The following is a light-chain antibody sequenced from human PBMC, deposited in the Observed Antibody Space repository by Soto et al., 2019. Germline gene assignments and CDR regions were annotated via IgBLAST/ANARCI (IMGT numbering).Light chain of an antibody. Sequence: QSALTQPASVSGSPGQSITISCTGTSSDVGGYNYVSWYQHHPGKAPKLMIYDVSNRPSGVSNRFSGSKSGNTASLTISGXQPEDEADYYCSSYTTSNTXQIVFGTGTK. CDR2: DVS. CDR1: SSDVGGYNY. CDR3: SSYTTSNTXQIV. J-gene: IGLJ1*01. V-gene: IGLV2-14*03.